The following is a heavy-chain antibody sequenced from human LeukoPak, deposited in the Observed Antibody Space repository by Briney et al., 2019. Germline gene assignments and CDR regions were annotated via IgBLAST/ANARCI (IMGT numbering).Heavy chain of an antibody. D-gene: IGHD6-13*01. CDR1: GYTFTSYD. CDR3: ARGTRIRGSSKLHYYYYYMDV. J-gene: IGHJ6*03. Sequence: ASVKVSCKASGYTFTSYDINWVRQATGQGLEWMGWMNPNSGNTGYAQKFQGRVTITRNTSISTAYMELSSLRSEDTAVYCCARGTRIRGSSKLHYYYYYMDVWGKGTTVTVSS. CDR2: MNPNSGNT. V-gene: IGHV1-8*03.